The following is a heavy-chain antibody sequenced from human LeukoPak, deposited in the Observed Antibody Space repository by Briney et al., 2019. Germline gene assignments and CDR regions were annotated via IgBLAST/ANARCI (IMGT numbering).Heavy chain of an antibody. CDR2: IKEDGGEK. D-gene: IGHD6-13*01. V-gene: IGHV3-7*01. CDR3: ARDPGVPAAAGTGLLYYFDY. Sequence: GGSLRLSCAASGFTFSTYWMSWVRQAPGKGLEWVANIKEDGGEKYYVDSVKGRFTISRDNAKNSLYLQMNSLRVEDTAVYYCARDPGVPAAAGTGLLYYFDYWGQGTLFTVSS. CDR1: GFTFSTYW. J-gene: IGHJ4*02.